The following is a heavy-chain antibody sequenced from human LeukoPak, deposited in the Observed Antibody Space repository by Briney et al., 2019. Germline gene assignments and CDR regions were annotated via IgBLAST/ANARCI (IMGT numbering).Heavy chain of an antibody. J-gene: IGHJ3*02. D-gene: IGHD3-3*01. V-gene: IGHV3-21*04. CDR1: GFTFSTYT. Sequence: GGSLRLSCAASGFTFSTYTMNWVRQAPGKGLEWVSSISSSSAYMNYADSVKGRFTISRDNAKNSLSLQMNSLRAEDTAVYYCAKDRAYYDFWSGLPSDAFDIWGQGTMVTVPS. CDR2: ISSSSAYM. CDR3: AKDRAYYDFWSGLPSDAFDI.